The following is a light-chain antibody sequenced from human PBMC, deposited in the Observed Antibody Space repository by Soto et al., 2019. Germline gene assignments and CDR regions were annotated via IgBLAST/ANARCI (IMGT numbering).Light chain of an antibody. V-gene: IGKV1-39*01. CDR2: ETS. Sequence: IQMTQSPASLSASIGDQVTITCRASQAILKYVNWYQQKSGQAPKILIFETSSLERRVPTRFKGSGYGTSFSLTIDSLQPDDFATYFCKQSYNAPYTFGQG. J-gene: IGKJ2*01. CDR3: KQSYNAPYT. CDR1: QAILKY.